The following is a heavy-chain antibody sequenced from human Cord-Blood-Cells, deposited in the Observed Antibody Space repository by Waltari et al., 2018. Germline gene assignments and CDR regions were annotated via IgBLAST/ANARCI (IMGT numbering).Heavy chain of an antibody. CDR1: GGFLSSYS. J-gene: IGHJ4*02. V-gene: IGHV4-59*01. CDR3: ARQGPSYGDYDY. CDR2: IYYSGST. Sequence: QVQLQESGPGLVKPSATLSLTCPSPGGFLSSYSWSCIRQPPGKGLEWIGYIYYSGSTNYNPSLKSRVTISLDTSKNQFSLKLSSVTAADTAVYYCARQGPSYGDYDYWGQGTLVTVSS. D-gene: IGHD4-17*01.